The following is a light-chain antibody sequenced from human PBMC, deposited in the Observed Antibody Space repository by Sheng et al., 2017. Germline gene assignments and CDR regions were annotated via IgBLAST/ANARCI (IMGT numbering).Light chain of an antibody. V-gene: IGKV2-28*01. J-gene: IGKJ1*01. CDR3: MQALQTPPT. CDR2: LGS. CDR1: QSLLHSIGYNH. Sequence: DIVMSQSPLSLLVTPGESASISCRSSQSLLHSIGYNHLNWYLQKPGQSPQLLIYLGSNRASGVPDRFSGSGSGTDFTLKISRVEAEDVGVYYCMQALQTPPTFGQGTKVEIK.